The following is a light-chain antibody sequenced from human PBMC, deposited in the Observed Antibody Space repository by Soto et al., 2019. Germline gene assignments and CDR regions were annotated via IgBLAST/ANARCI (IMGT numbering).Light chain of an antibody. Sequence: EIVLTQSPGTLSLSPGERATLSCRTSQSLSGGYLAWFQQKPGQTPRLLIYSASNRATGIPDRFSGSGTGTDLTLTISRLEPEDSVVYYCQQNGSLPITFGQGTRLEIK. V-gene: IGKV3-20*01. CDR2: SAS. CDR1: QSLSGGY. CDR3: QQNGSLPIT. J-gene: IGKJ5*01.